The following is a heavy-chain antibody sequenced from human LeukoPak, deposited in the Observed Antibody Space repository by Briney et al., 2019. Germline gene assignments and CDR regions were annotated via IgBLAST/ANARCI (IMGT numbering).Heavy chain of an antibody. CDR2: IRYDGSNK. CDR1: GFTFSSYG. J-gene: IGHJ4*02. D-gene: IGHD5-18*01. V-gene: IGHV3-30*02. CDR3: AKDTAMVRVLWYFDY. Sequence: GGSLRLSCAASGFTFSSYGMHWVRQAPGKGLEWVAFIRYDGSNKYYADSVKGRFTISRDNSKNTLYLQMNSLRAVDTAVYYCAKDTAMVRVLWYFDYWGQGTLVTVSS.